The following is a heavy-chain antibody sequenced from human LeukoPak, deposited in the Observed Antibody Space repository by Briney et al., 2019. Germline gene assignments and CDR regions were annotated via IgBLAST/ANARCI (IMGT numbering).Heavy chain of an antibody. D-gene: IGHD3-10*01. V-gene: IGHV4-34*01. CDR3: ARGLITMVRGVKRGWFDP. CDR2: INHSGST. CDR1: GGSFSGYY. J-gene: IGHJ5*02. Sequence: SETLSLTCAVYGGSFSGYYWSWIRQPPGKGLEWIGEINHSGSTNYNPSLKSRVTISVDTSENQFSLKLSSVTAADTAVYYCARGLITMVRGVKRGWFDPWGQGTLVTVSS.